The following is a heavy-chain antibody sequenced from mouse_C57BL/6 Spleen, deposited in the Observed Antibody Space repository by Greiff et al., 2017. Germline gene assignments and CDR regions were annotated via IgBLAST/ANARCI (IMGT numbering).Heavy chain of an antibody. CDR3: AKARDYDGSWFAY. CDR1: GYTFTSYW. D-gene: IGHD1-2*01. J-gene: IGHJ3*01. V-gene: IGHV1-64*01. Sequence: VQLQQPGAELVKPGASVKLSCKASGYTFTSYWMHWVKQRPGQGLEWIGMIHPNSGSTNYTEKFKSKATLTVDKSSSTAYMQLNSLTSEVSAVYYCAKARDYDGSWFAYWGQGTLVTVSA. CDR2: IHPNSGST.